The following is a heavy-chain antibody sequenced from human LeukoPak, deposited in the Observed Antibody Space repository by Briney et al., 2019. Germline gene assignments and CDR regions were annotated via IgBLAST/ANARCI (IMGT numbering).Heavy chain of an antibody. J-gene: IGHJ4*02. CDR2: IKQDGSEK. Sequence: GGSLRLSCAASGFTFSSYWMSWVRQAPGKGLEWVANIKQDGSEKYYVDSVKGRFTISRDNAKDSLYLQMNSLRADDTAVYYCAKSPSSWKFDDWGQGTLVTVSS. CDR1: GFTFSSYW. D-gene: IGHD6-13*01. CDR3: AKSPSSWKFDD. V-gene: IGHV3-7*01.